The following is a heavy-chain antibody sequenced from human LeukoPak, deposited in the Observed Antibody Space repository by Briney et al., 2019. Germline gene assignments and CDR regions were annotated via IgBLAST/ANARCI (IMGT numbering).Heavy chain of an antibody. J-gene: IGHJ3*02. V-gene: IGHV3-21*01. CDR1: GFTFSSYA. CDR2: ISLTSNDI. D-gene: IGHD2/OR15-2a*01. Sequence: GGSLRLSCEASGFTFSSYAMSWVRQAPGKGLEWVTSISLTSNDIYYAASVRGRFIISRDNAKNLLSLQMNSLRAEDTALYYCARGDTSLQRNDALDIWGQGTMVSVSS. CDR3: ARGDTSLQRNDALDI.